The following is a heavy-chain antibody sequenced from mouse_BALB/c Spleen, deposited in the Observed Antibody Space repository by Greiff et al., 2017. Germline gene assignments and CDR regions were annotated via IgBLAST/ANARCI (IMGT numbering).Heavy chain of an antibody. CDR2: ISYSGST. V-gene: IGHV3-2*02. D-gene: IGHD2-14*01. J-gene: IGHJ3*01. Sequence: EVQLQQSGPGLVKPSQSLSLTCTVTGYSITSDYAWNWIRQFPGNKLEWMGYISYSGSTSYNPSLKSRISITRDTSKNQFFLQLNSVTTEDTATYYCASYYRYDKEAWFAYWGQGTLVTVSA. CDR3: ASYYRYDKEAWFAY. CDR1: GYSITSDYA.